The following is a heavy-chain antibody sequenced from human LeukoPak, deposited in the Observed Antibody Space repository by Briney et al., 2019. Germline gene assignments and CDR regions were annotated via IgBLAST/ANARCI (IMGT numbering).Heavy chain of an antibody. D-gene: IGHD6-19*01. V-gene: IGHV4-59*08. Sequence: PSETLSLTCTVSGGSISTYYWGWIRLSPGKGLEWIGYIYYNGSPNYNPSLKSRVSLSIDTSKNHFSLELSSVSAADTAVYYCARHGSDWSFDFWGRGTLVTVSS. J-gene: IGHJ4*02. CDR3: ARHGSDWSFDF. CDR1: GGSISTYY. CDR2: IYYNGSP.